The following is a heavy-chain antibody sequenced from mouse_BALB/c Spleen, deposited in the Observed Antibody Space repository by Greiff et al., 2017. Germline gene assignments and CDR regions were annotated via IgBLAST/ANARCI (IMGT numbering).Heavy chain of an antibody. V-gene: IGHV5-17*02. J-gene: IGHJ2*01. Sequence: EVKVVESGGGLVQPGGSRKLSCAASGFTFSSFGMHWVRQAPEKGLEWVAYISSGSSTIYYADTVKGRFTISRDNPKNTLFLQMTSLRSEDTAMYYCAREGVLRYFDYWGQGTTLTVSS. CDR2: ISSGSSTI. CDR3: AREGVLRYFDY. CDR1: GFTFSSFG. D-gene: IGHD1-1*01.